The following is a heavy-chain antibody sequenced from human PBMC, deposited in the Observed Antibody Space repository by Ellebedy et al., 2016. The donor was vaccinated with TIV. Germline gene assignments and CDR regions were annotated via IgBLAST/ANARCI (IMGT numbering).Heavy chain of an antibody. CDR1: GASISSYS. CDR2: FSYTGST. D-gene: IGHD3-10*01. Sequence: MPSETLSLTCTVSGASISSYSWAWIRQPPGMGLDYIGYFSYTGSTYYNPSLKSRVTISVDTSKNQSSLKLSSVTAADTAVYYCASHMVRESTWFDPWGQGTLVTVSS. V-gene: IGHV4-59*08. CDR3: ASHMVRESTWFDP. J-gene: IGHJ5*02.